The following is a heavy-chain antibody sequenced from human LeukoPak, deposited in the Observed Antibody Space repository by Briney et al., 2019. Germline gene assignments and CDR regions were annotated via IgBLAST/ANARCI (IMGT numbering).Heavy chain of an antibody. V-gene: IGHV3-74*01. CDR3: VRDLILVWTPGDDFDF. J-gene: IGHJ4*02. CDR2: INEDATNI. Sequence: PGGSLRLSCAASGFAFSAYWMHWVRQAPGKGLEWVSRINEDATNITYADSVKGRFIISRDNSKKSLYLQMNNLRAEDTAVYYCVRDLILVWTPGDDFDFWGQGTLVIVSS. CDR1: GFAFSAYW. D-gene: IGHD3-16*01.